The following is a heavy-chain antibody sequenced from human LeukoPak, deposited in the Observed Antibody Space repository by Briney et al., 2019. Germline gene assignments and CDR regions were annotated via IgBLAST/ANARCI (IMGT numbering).Heavy chain of an antibody. CDR1: GYSFTAFY. D-gene: IGHD4-11*01. V-gene: IGHV1-2*02. Sequence: ASVKVSCKASGYSFTAFYIHWVRQAPGQGLEWMGWINPNSGGTDYAQKFQGRVTMTTDTSMSTGYMELSMLRSDGTAVYYCESVPATTGFDYWGQGTLVTVSS. J-gene: IGHJ4*02. CDR2: INPNSGGT. CDR3: ESVPATTGFDY.